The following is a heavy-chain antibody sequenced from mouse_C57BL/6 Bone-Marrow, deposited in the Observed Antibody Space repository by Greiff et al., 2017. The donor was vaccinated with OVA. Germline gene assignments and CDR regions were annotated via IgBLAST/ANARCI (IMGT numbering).Heavy chain of an antibody. D-gene: IGHD3-3*01. V-gene: IGHV1-76*01. CDR3: TTEGDTLFDY. CDR2: IYPGSGNT. J-gene: IGHJ2*01. Sequence: QVQLQQSGAELVRPGASVKLSCKASGYTFTDYYINWVKQRPGQGLEWIARIYPGSGNTYYNEKFKGKATLTAEKSSSTAYMQLSSLTSEDSAVYYCTTEGDTLFDYWGQGTTLTVSS. CDR1: GYTFTDYY.